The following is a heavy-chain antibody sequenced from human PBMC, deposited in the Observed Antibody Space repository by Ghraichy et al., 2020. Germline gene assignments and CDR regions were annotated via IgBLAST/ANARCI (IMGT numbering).Heavy chain of an antibody. CDR1: GFTFSSYW. CDR2: INKDESEK. V-gene: IGHV3-7*03. Sequence: GGSLRLSCAASGFTFSSYWMIWVRQAPGKGLEWVANINKDESEKYYVDSVKGRFTISRDNAKNSLYLQMNSLRAEDTAVYYCAREGAGGNYWGQGTLVTVCS. D-gene: IGHD6-13*01. J-gene: IGHJ4*02. CDR3: AREGAGGNY.